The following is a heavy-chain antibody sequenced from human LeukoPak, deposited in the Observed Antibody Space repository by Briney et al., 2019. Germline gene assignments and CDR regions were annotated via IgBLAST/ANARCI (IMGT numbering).Heavy chain of an antibody. J-gene: IGHJ4*02. CDR3: AKDGGGYEPFDY. V-gene: IGHV3-23*01. CDR2: ISGSGGST. Sequence: QTGGSLRLSCAASGFTFSSYAMSWVRQAPGKGLEWVSAISGSGGSTYYADSVKGRFTISRDNSNNTLYLQMNSLRAEDTAVYYCAKDGGGYEPFDYWGQGTLVTVSS. CDR1: GFTFSSYA. D-gene: IGHD3-16*01.